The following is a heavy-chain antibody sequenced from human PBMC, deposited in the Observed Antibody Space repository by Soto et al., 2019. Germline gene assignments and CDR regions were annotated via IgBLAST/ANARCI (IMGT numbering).Heavy chain of an antibody. D-gene: IGHD1-26*01. J-gene: IGHJ6*02. Sequence: GGSLRLSCAASGFTFSSYGMHWVRQTPGKGLEWVAVISYDGNNKYYADSVKGRFTISRGNSKNTLYLQMNSLRAEDTAVYYCAKGQEPYYYYYGMDVWGQGTTVTVSS. CDR2: ISYDGNNK. CDR3: AKGQEPYYYYYGMDV. V-gene: IGHV3-30*18. CDR1: GFTFSSYG.